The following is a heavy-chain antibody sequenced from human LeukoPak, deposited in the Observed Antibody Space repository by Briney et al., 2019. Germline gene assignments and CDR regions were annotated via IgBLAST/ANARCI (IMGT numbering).Heavy chain of an antibody. D-gene: IGHD4-11*01. J-gene: IGHJ6*03. V-gene: IGHV1-2*02. CDR1: GYTFTGYY. CDR3: ARGIRLQSGPHYYYYMDV. CDR2: INPNSGGT. Sequence: ASVKVSCKASGYTFTGYYMHWVRQAPGQGLEWMGWINPNSGGTNYAQKFQGRVTMTRDTSISTAYMELSRLRSDDTAVYYCARGIRLQSGPHYYYYMDVWGKGTTVTVSS.